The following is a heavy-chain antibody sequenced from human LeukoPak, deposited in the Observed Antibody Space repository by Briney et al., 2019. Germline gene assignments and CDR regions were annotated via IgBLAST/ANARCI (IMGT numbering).Heavy chain of an antibody. CDR2: ISDSGAAT. CDR3: ARGVSGGSGWYRGYFDY. CDR1: GFTFSSYA. Sequence: PGGSLRLSCAASGFTFSSYAMNWVRQDPGKGLEWVSRISDSGAATYYADSVKGRFTISRDNSKNTLYLQMNSLRAEDTAVYYCARGVSGGSGWYRGYFDYWGQGTLVTVSS. J-gene: IGHJ4*02. V-gene: IGHV3-23*01. D-gene: IGHD6-19*01.